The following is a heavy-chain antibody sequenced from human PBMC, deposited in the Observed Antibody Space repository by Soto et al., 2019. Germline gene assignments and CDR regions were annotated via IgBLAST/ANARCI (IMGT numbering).Heavy chain of an antibody. CDR2: INSNGGST. D-gene: IGHD2-15*01. J-gene: IGHJ6*03. V-gene: IGHV3-64*01. CDR3: VRVGGYCSGGSCSDYMDV. Sequence: EEQLVESGGGLVQPGGSLRLSCAASGFTFSSYAMHWVRQAPGKGLEYVSGINSNGGSTYYANSVKGRFTISRDNSKNTLYFQMGSLRAEDMVVYYCVRVGGYCSGGSCSDYMDVWGKGTTVTVSS. CDR1: GFTFSSYA.